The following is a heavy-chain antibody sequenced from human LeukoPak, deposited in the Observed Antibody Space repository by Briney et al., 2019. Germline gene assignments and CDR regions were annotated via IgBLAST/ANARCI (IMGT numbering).Heavy chain of an antibody. CDR3: AKATAPAPGLRDAFDI. CDR2: ISSSSSYI. J-gene: IGHJ3*02. D-gene: IGHD1-14*01. Sequence: PGGSLRLSCAASGFTFSSYSMNWVRQAPGKGLEWVSSISSSSSYIYYADSVKGRFTISRDNAKNSLYLQMNSLRAEDMALYYCAKATAPAPGLRDAFDIWGQGTMVTVSS. V-gene: IGHV3-21*04. CDR1: GFTFSSYS.